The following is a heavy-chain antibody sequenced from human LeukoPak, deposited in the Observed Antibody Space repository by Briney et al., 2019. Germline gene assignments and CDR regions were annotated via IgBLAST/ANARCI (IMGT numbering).Heavy chain of an antibody. CDR3: AGDFDY. CDR2: ISFSSTHI. CDR1: GFIFSNYG. V-gene: IGHV3-21*06. Sequence: GGSLRLSCAASGFIFSNYGMSWVRQAPGKGLEWVSSISFSSTHIYYADSIQGRFTISRDNAENSLYLQMNSLRAEDTAVYYCAGDFDYWGQGTLVTVSS. J-gene: IGHJ4*02.